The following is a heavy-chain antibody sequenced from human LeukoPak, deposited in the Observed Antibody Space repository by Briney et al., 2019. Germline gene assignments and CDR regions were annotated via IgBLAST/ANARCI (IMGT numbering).Heavy chain of an antibody. V-gene: IGHV3-7*01. D-gene: IGHD3-22*01. CDR2: IKQDGSEK. CDR1: GFTFSSYW. CDR3: ASTDPRDYYDSSGYLGVPPYYFDY. J-gene: IGHJ4*02. Sequence: GGSLRLSCAVSGFTFSSYWMSWVRQAPGKGLEWVANIKQDGSEKYYVDSVKGRFTISRDNAKNSLYLQMNSLRAEDTAVYYWASTDPRDYYDSSGYLGVPPYYFDYWGQGTLVTVSS.